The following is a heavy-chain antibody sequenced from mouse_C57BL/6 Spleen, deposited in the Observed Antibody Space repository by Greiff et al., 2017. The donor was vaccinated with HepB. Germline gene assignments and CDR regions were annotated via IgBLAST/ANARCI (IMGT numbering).Heavy chain of an antibody. CDR3: ARPRFAY. Sequence: EVKLQESGGGLVKPGGSLKLSCAASGFTFSDYGMHWVRQAPVKGLEWVAYISSGSSTIYYADTVKGRFTISRDNAKNTLFLQMTSLRSEDTAMYYCARPRFAYWGQGTLVTVSA. V-gene: IGHV5-17*01. J-gene: IGHJ3*01. CDR2: ISSGSSTI. CDR1: GFTFSDYG.